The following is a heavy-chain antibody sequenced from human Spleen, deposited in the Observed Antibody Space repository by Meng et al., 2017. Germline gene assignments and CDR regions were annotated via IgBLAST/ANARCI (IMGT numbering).Heavy chain of an antibody. Sequence: ASVKVSCKASGYSFRSYGINWVRQAPGQGLEWMGRISAYTANTNYAQNFQGRVTMTTDTSTSTAYMEMRSLTSDDTAVYYCAVAHYDFWSGYPPPNTYNMDVWGQGTTVTVSS. CDR2: ISAYTANT. V-gene: IGHV1-18*01. J-gene: IGHJ6*02. D-gene: IGHD3-3*01. CDR1: GYSFRSYG. CDR3: AVAHYDFWSGYPPPNTYNMDV.